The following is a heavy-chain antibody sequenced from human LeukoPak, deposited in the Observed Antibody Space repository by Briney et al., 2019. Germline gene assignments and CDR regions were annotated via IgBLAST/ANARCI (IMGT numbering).Heavy chain of an antibody. CDR2: IYTSGST. CDR3: ARDRDPDQYSSSSGVYYYYMDI. J-gene: IGHJ6*03. CDR1: GGSISSYY. V-gene: IGHV4-4*07. Sequence: PSETLSLTCTVSGGSISSYYWSWIRQPAGKGLEWIGRIYTSGSTNYNPSLKSRVTISVDKSKNQFPLKLSSVTAADTAVYYCARDRDPDQYSSSSGVYYYYMDIWGKGTTVTVSS. D-gene: IGHD6-6*01.